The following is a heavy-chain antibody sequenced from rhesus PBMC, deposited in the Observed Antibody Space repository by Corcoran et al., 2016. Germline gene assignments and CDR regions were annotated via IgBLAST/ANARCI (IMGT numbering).Heavy chain of an antibody. CDR1: GYSLRSGYG. V-gene: IGHV4-122*02. Sequence: QLQLQESGPGLVKPSEPLSLTCPVSGYSLRSGYGWGWCRQPPAKGLDWIGYISYSGSTSYNPARKSRVTISRDTSKNQFSLKLSSVTAADTAVYYCARDRDSNYLDYWGQGVPGTVSS. J-gene: IGHJ4*01. D-gene: IGHD4-23*01. CDR2: ISYSGST. CDR3: ARDRDSNYLDY.